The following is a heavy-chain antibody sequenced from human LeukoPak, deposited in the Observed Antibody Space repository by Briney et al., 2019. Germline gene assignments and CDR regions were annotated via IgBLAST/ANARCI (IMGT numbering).Heavy chain of an antibody. Sequence: GGSLRLSCAASGFTFSSYAMSWVRQAPGKGLEWVSVIYSGGSTYYADSVKGRFTISRDNSKNTLYLQMNSLRAEDTAVYYCAKDLKAPGVVVPAAAMAQDYWGQGTLVTVSS. CDR1: GFTFSSYA. CDR2: IYSGGST. CDR3: AKDLKAPGVVVPAAAMAQDY. J-gene: IGHJ4*02. D-gene: IGHD2-2*01. V-gene: IGHV3-23*03.